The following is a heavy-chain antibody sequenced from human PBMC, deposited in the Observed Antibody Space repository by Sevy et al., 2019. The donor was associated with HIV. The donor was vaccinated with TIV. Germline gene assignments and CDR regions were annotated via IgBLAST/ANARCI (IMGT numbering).Heavy chain of an antibody. CDR3: ARESIGSVGDFAY. D-gene: IGHD6-6*01. V-gene: IGHV4-59*01. CDR1: GDFINLYF. J-gene: IGHJ4*02. Sequence: SETLSLTCSVSGDFINLYFWSWIRQPPGKGLEWIGYIYSSGSTNYNPSLKSRVAISLATSKDQFSLKLSSVTAADTAVYYCARESIGSVGDFAYWGQGTLVTFSS. CDR2: IYSSGST.